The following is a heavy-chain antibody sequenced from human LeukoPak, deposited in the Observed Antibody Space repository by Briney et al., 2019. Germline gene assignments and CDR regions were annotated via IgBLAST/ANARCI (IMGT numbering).Heavy chain of an antibody. CDR1: GFTFSSYA. CDR3: AKDFRAYCGGDCYPFDY. J-gene: IGHJ4*02. CDR2: ISGSGGST. V-gene: IGHV3-23*01. Sequence: GGSLRLSCAASGFTFSSYAMSWVRRAPGKGLEWVSAISGSGGSTYYADSVKGRFAISRDNYKNTLYLQMNSLRAEDTAVYYCAKDFRAYCGGDCYPFDYWGQGTLVTVSS. D-gene: IGHD2-21*02.